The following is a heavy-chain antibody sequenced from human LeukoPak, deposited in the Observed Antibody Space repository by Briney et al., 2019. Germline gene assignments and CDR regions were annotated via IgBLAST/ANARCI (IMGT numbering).Heavy chain of an antibody. CDR3: APGYSSSWTLDY. D-gene: IGHD6-13*01. Sequence: GGSLRLSCAASGFSFSSYGMHWVRQAPGKGLEWVAFIRDDGSTKYYADSVKGRFPISRDNSKNTLYLQMNRLRADDTAVYYCAPGYSSSWTLDYWGQGTLVTVSS. J-gene: IGHJ4*02. CDR2: IRDDGSTK. CDR1: GFSFSSYG. V-gene: IGHV3-30*02.